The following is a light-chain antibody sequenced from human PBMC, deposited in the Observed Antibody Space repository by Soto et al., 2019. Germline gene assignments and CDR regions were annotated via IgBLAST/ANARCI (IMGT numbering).Light chain of an antibody. Sequence: DIHMTQSPSTLPAPFGDRVTITFRASQSIGSYLNWYRQKPGKAPKLLIYAASSLQSGVPPRFSGSGSGTDFTLTISSLQPEDFAIYFCLQANRVPLSFGQGTRLEIK. J-gene: IGKJ5*01. V-gene: IGKV1-39*01. CDR1: QSIGSY. CDR3: LQANRVPLS. CDR2: AAS.